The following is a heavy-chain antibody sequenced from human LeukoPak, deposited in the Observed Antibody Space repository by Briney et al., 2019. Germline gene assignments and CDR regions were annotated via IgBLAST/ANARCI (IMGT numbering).Heavy chain of an antibody. CDR2: IIPIFGTA. CDR3: ARRSLGYCSSTSCYGLPLSVHYDILTGSYYYGMDV. D-gene: IGHD2-2*01. CDR1: GGTFSSYA. V-gene: IGHV1-69*13. Sequence: SVKVSCKASGGTFSSYAISWVRQAPGQGLEWMGGIIPIFGTANYAQKFQGRVTITADESTSTAYMELSSLRSEDTAVYYCARRSLGYCSSTSCYGLPLSVHYDILTGSYYYGMDVWGQGTTVTVSS. J-gene: IGHJ6*02.